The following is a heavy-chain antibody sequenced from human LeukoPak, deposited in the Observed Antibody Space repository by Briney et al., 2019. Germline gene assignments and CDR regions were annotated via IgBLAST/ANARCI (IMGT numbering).Heavy chain of an antibody. D-gene: IGHD6-19*01. Sequence: GGSLRLSCAASGFTFSNYVMSWVRQAPRKGLEWVSGISGSGDSTYYADSVKGRFTISRDNSKNTLYLQMNSLRVEDTAAYYCAKVRAPSGWFNSDYWGQGTLVTVSS. V-gene: IGHV3-23*01. CDR3: AKVRAPSGWFNSDY. CDR2: ISGSGDST. CDR1: GFTFSNYV. J-gene: IGHJ4*02.